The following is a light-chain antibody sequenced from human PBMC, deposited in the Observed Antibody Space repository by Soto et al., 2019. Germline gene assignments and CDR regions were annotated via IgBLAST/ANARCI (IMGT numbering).Light chain of an antibody. J-gene: IGKJ4*01. CDR1: QSVSSSY. Sequence: EIVLTQSPGTLSLSPGERATLSCRASQSVSSSYLAWYQQKPGQAPRFLIYGASSRATGIPGRFSGSGSGTDFTLTISRLEPEDFAVYYCQQYGSSLLTFGGGTKVDIK. V-gene: IGKV3-20*01. CDR3: QQYGSSLLT. CDR2: GAS.